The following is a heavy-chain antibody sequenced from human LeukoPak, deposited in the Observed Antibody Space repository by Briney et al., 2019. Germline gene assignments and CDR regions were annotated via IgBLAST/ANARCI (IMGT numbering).Heavy chain of an antibody. CDR2: IRYDGSNK. V-gene: IGHV3-30*02. J-gene: IGHJ4*02. Sequence: PGGSLRLSCAASGFTFSSYGMHWVRQAPGKGLEWVAFIRYDGSNKYYADSVKGRFTISRDNSKNTLYLQMNSLRAEDTAVYYCAKDRRGLWFGESYYFDYWGQGTPVTVSS. CDR3: AKDRRGLWFGESYYFDY. D-gene: IGHD3-10*01. CDR1: GFTFSSYG.